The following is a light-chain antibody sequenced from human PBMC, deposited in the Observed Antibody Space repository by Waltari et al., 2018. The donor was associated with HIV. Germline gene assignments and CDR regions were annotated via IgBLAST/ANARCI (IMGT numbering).Light chain of an antibody. CDR2: EAS. V-gene: IGKV2D-29*01. CDR1: QSLLHTNGKTY. J-gene: IGKJ2*01. CDR3: MQSLQVLGT. Sequence: ILMTQSPDALSVTPGQSASMFCTSSQSLLHTNGKTYLYWYLKRPGQPPQLLIYEASYRFSGVSERFSGSGSGTNFTLRISRVEAEDVGIYYCMQSLQVLGTFGQGTKLEI.